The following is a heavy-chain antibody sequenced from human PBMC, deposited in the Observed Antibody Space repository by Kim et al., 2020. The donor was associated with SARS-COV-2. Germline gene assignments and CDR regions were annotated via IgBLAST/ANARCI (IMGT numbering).Heavy chain of an antibody. Sequence: YSNPSLKSRVTISVDTSKNQFSRKLSSVTAADTAVYYCAGGLYLRHAFDIWGQGTMVPVSS. V-gene: IGHV4-30-2*05. CDR3: AGGLYLRHAFDI. J-gene: IGHJ3*02. D-gene: IGHD2-15*01.